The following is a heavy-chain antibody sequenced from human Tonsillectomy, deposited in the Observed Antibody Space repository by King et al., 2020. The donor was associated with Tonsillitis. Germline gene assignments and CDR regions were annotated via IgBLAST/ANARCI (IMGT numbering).Heavy chain of an antibody. CDR2: ISGSGGST. J-gene: IGHJ4*02. Sequence: VQLVESGGGLVQPGGSLRLSCAASGFTFSSYAMSWVRQAPGKGLEWVSAISGSGGSTYYADSVKGRFTISRDNSKNTLYLQMNSLRAEDTAVYYCAKTSRYGSRSYNRFLDYCGQGTLVTVSS. CDR3: AKTSRYGSRSYNRFLDY. D-gene: IGHD3-10*01. V-gene: IGHV3-23*04. CDR1: GFTFSSYA.